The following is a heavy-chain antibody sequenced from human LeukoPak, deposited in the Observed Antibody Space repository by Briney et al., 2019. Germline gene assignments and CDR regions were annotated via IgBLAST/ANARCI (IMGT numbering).Heavy chain of an antibody. J-gene: IGHJ4*02. CDR1: XFXXXSYX. CDR2: ISGSGDST. Sequence: GXXXLXXAAXXFXXXSYXXXXVRQAPGKGXEWVSGISGSGDSTYYADSVKGRFTVSRDNSKNTLYLQMNSLRAEDTAIYYCAKALGRSVQDYFDYWGQGTLVTVSS. CDR3: AKALGRSVQDYFDY. D-gene: IGHD1-1*01. V-gene: IGHV3-23*01.